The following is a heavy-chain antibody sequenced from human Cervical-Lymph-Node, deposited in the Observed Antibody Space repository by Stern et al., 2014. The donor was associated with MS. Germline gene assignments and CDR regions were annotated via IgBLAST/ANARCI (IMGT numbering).Heavy chain of an antibody. CDR3: ARGYPFFDN. D-gene: IGHD2-15*01. Sequence: VQLVQSGAEVKKPGASVKVSCTASGYTFTGFFLHWVRQAPGQGLEWVGWINPNTGVTKSAQKFQGWVTLTRDTSINTVYMVLNRLKSDDTAVFYCARGYPFFDNWGQGTLVTVSS. J-gene: IGHJ4*02. CDR2: INPNTGVT. V-gene: IGHV1-2*04. CDR1: GYTFTGFF.